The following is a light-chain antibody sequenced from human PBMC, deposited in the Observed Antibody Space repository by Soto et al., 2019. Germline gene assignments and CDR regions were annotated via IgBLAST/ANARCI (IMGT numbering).Light chain of an antibody. J-gene: IGLJ2*01. CDR3: GTWDSGLNIVV. CDR2: RNN. V-gene: IGLV1-47*01. CDR1: SSNIGSNY. Sequence: QSVLTQPPSASGTPGQRVTISCSGSSSNIGSNYVYWYQQLPGTAPKLLIYRNNQRPSGVPDRFSGSKSGTSATLGITGLQTGDEADYYCGTWDSGLNIVVFGGGTKLTVL.